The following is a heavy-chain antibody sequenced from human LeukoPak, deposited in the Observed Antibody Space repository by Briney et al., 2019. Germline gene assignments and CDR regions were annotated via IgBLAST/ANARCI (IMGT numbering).Heavy chain of an antibody. V-gene: IGHV4-34*01. D-gene: IGHD3-16*01. Sequence: PSETLSLTCAVYGGSLSDYYWSWIRQPPGEGLEWVGEINHSGRTNYNPSLKSRVTISADTSKNQFSLRLRSVTAADTAVYFCARGPEGDAHDYYLLDVWGQGTTVTVSS. J-gene: IGHJ6*02. CDR1: GGSLSDYY. CDR3: ARGPEGDAHDYYLLDV. CDR2: INHSGRT.